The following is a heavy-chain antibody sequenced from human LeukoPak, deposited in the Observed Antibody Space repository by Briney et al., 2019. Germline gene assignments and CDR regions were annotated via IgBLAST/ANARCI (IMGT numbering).Heavy chain of an antibody. D-gene: IGHD5-18*01. CDR2: IWYDGSNK. CDR3: AKDSMDTAMVALAFDI. CDR1: GFTLSSYG. Sequence: PGGSLRLSCAASGFTLSSYGMHWVRQAPGKGLEWVAVIWYDGSNKYYADSVKGRFTISRDNSKNTLYLQMNSLRAEDTAVYYCAKDSMDTAMVALAFDIWGQGTMVTVSS. V-gene: IGHV3-33*06. J-gene: IGHJ3*02.